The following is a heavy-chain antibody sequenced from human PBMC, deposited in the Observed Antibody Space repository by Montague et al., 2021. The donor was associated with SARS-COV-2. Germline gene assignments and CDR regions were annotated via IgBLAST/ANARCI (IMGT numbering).Heavy chain of an antibody. Sequence: SETLSLTCSVSGDSISHSSFYWGWIRQPPGKGLEWIGYIYYSGSTNYNPSLKSRVTISVDTSKNQFSLKLSSVTAADTAVYYCARIWYSSGYQGIYYFDYWGQGALVTVSS. CDR2: IYYSGST. CDR1: GDSISHSSFY. CDR3: ARIWYSSGYQGIYYFDY. V-gene: IGHV4-61*05. J-gene: IGHJ4*02. D-gene: IGHD3-22*01.